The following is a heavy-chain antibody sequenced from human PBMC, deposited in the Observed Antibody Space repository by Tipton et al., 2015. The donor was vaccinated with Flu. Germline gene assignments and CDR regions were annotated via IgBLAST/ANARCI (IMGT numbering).Heavy chain of an antibody. Sequence: TLSLTCTVSGGSISSSSHYWGWIRQPPGKGLEWIGSIYHSGSTYYNPSLKSRVTISVDTSKNQFSLKLGSVTAGDTAVYYCARRDCAGGIWYSRVYDALENRGKGTLDTVSS. D-gene: IGHD2-8*02. CDR1: GGSISSSSHY. J-gene: IGHJ3*02. CDR3: ARRDCAGGIWYSRVYDALEN. V-gene: IGHV4-39*07. CDR2: IYHSGST.